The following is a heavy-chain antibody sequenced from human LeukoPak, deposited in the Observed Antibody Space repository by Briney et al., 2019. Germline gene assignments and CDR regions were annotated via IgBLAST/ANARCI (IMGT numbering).Heavy chain of an antibody. CDR2: IKQDGSEK. V-gene: IGHV3-7*03. CDR3: ARRAYLSFDY. D-gene: IGHD2/OR15-2a*01. Sequence: GGSLRFSCAASGFTFRSYWMSWVRQAPGKGVEWVASIKQDGSEKLYVDSVKGRFTISRDNAQNSLYLQMNSLRTEDTAVYYCARRAYLSFDYWGQGTLVTVSS. CDR1: GFTFRSYW. J-gene: IGHJ4*02.